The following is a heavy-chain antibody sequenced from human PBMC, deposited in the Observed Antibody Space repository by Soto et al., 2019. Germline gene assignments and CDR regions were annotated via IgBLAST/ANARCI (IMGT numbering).Heavy chain of an antibody. CDR1: GYTFTGYY. CDR2: INPNSGGT. Sequence: QVQLVQSGAEVKKPGASVKVSCKASGYTFTGYYMHWVRQAPGQGLEWMGWINPNSGGTNYAQKFQGWVTMTRDTSISTAYMELSRLRSDDTAVYYCAGDLGWQQPNYYYYGMDVWGQGTTVTVSS. J-gene: IGHJ6*02. V-gene: IGHV1-2*04. D-gene: IGHD6-13*01. CDR3: AGDLGWQQPNYYYYGMDV.